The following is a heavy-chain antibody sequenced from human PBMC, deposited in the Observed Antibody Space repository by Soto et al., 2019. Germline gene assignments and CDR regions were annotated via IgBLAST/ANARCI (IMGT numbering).Heavy chain of an antibody. Sequence: SQTLSLTCAISGDSVSSNRAAWNWVRQSPSRGLECLGRTYYRSKWYNDYAVSVTSRITINPGTSKNQFSLQLNSVTPEDTAVYYCERDGVLVCANIDYWGQGTPVTVSS. V-gene: IGHV6-1*01. CDR3: ERDGVLVCANIDY. CDR1: GDSVSSNRAA. J-gene: IGHJ4*02. D-gene: IGHD2-8*01. CDR2: TYYRSKWYN.